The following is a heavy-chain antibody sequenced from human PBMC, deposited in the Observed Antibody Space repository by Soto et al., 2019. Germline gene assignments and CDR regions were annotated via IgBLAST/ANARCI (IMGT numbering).Heavy chain of an antibody. J-gene: IGHJ4*02. D-gene: IGHD3-16*02. CDR3: AKALGELSPESYDY. Sequence: QVQLVESGGGVVQPGRSLRLSCAASGFTFSSYGMHWVRQAPGKGLEWVAIVSYDGSNKYYADSVKGRFTISRDNSRNMLYLQMNSLRAEDNAVYYCAKALGELSPESYDYWGQGTLVTVSS. CDR2: VSYDGSNK. CDR1: GFTFSSYG. V-gene: IGHV3-30*18.